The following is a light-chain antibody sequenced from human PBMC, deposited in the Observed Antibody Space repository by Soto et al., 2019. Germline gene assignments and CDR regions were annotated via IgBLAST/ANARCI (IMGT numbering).Light chain of an antibody. CDR1: QSVSSN. CDR2: GAS. CDR3: QQYNNWPPWGLT. Sequence: EIVMTQSPATLSVSPGERATLSCRASQSVSSNLAWYQQKPGQAPRLLIYGASTRATGIPARFSGSGSGTEFTLTISSLQSEDFAVYYCQQYNNWPPWGLTVGGGTKVEIK. J-gene: IGKJ4*02. V-gene: IGKV3-15*01.